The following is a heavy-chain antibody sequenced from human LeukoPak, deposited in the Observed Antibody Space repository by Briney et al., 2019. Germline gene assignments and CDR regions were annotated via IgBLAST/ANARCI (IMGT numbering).Heavy chain of an antibody. D-gene: IGHD5-24*01. CDR3: ATTRGDGYNFDAFDI. V-gene: IGHV5-51*01. Sequence: GESLKISCKGSGYSFTSYWIGWVRQMPGKGLEWMGIIYPGDSDTRYSPSFQGQVTISADKSISTAYLQWSSLKASDTAMYYCATTRGDGYNFDAFDIWGQGTMVTVSS. J-gene: IGHJ3*02. CDR2: IYPGDSDT. CDR1: GYSFTSYW.